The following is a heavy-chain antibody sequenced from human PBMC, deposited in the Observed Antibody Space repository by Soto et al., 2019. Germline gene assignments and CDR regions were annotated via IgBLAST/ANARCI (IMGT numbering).Heavy chain of an antibody. J-gene: IGHJ4*01. Sequence: GGSLRLSCAASGFTFSTYYMHWVRQFPGKGLVWVSRINGDGSSTSYADSVKGRFTISRDNAKNTLYLQMNSLRAEDTAVFYCAREANPSGYSPDYWGHGTLVTVSS. D-gene: IGHD3-22*01. CDR3: AREANPSGYSPDY. CDR1: GFTFSTYY. V-gene: IGHV3-74*01. CDR2: INGDGSST.